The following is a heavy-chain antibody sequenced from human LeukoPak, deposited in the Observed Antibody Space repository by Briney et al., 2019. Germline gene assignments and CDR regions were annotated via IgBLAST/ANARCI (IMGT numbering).Heavy chain of an antibody. CDR2: IYSGGST. CDR3: ARAQWRTYSYYYMDV. J-gene: IGHJ6*03. CDR1: GFTVSFNY. V-gene: IGHV3-53*01. D-gene: IGHD6-19*01. Sequence: GGSLRLSCAASGFTVSFNYMSWVRQAPGKGLEWISVIYSGGSTYYADSVKGQFTISRDDSKNTLYLQMNSLRAEDTAIYYCARAQWRTYSYYYMDVWGKGTTVTVSS.